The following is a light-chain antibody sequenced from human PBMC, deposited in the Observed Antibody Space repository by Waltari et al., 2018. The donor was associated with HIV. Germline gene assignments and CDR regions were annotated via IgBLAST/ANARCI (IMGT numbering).Light chain of an antibody. CDR2: RNN. J-gene: IGLJ2*01. Sequence: QSVLTQPPSASGTPGQRVTISCSGSSSNIGSNYVYWYQKLPGTAPKLLIYRNNQRPSGVPDRFSGSKSGTSASLAISGLRSEDEADYYCAAWDASLSAVVFGGGTKLTVL. CDR1: SSNIGSNY. V-gene: IGLV1-47*01. CDR3: AAWDASLSAVV.